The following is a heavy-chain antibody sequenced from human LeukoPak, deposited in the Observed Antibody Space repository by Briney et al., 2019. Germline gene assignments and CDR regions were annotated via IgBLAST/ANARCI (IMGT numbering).Heavy chain of an antibody. CDR3: ARDPGSY. CDR2: ISDDGSNK. Sequence: GGSLRLSCAASGFTFSNNIMPWVRQAPGKGLEWVAVISDDGSNKYYADSVKGRFTISRDNSKNTLYLQMNSLRVEDTAVYYCARDPGSYWGQGTLVTVSS. V-gene: IGHV3-30-3*01. J-gene: IGHJ4*02. CDR1: GFTFSNNI.